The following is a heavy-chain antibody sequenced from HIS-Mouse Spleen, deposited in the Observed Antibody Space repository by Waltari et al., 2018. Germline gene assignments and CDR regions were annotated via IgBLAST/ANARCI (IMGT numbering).Heavy chain of an antibody. CDR3: ARESPYSSSWYDWYFDL. V-gene: IGHV4-39*07. Sequence: QLQLQESGPGLVKPSETLSLTCIVSGGSIGSSSYYWGWIRQPPGKGLERIGSIYYSGSTYYNPSLKSRVTIAVETSKNQFSLKLSSVTAADTAVYYCARESPYSSSWYDWYFDLWGRGTLVTVSS. CDR1: GGSIGSSSYY. D-gene: IGHD6-13*01. CDR2: IYYSGST. J-gene: IGHJ2*01.